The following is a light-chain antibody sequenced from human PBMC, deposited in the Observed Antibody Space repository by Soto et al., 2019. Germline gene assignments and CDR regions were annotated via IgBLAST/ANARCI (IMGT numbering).Light chain of an antibody. CDR2: EVS. CDR3: CSKRGGTYV. V-gene: IGLV2-23*02. CDR1: SSDVGSYNL. Sequence: QSVLTQPASVSGSPGQSITISCTGTSSDVGSYNLVSWYQQHPGKAPKLMIYEVSKRPSGVSNRFSGSKSGNTASLTISGLQAEDEADYYCCSKRGGTYVFGTGTKVTVL. J-gene: IGLJ1*01.